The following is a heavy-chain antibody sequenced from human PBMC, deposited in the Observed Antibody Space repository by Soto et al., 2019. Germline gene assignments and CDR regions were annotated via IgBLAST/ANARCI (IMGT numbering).Heavy chain of an antibody. J-gene: IGHJ4*02. V-gene: IGHV3-7*03. CDR1: GFSFSSHW. Sequence: EVQLVESGGDLVQPGGSLRLSCVASGFSFSSHWMSWVRQAPGKGLEWVANIKQDGNEKRYVDSVKGRFTISRDNAKSSLYLQMNSLSAEDTAVYYCARYSYRSGPQDSWGQGTLVTVSS. CDR2: IKQDGNEK. CDR3: ARYSYRSGPQDS. D-gene: IGHD3-22*01.